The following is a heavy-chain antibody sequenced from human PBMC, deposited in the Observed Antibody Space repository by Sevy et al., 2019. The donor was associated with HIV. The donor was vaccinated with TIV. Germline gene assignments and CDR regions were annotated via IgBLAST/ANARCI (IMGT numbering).Heavy chain of an antibody. CDR3: ARSRASYYGMDV. V-gene: IGHV3-9*01. CDR2: ITWHSYNI. CDR1: GFNFDDYA. J-gene: IGHJ6*02. D-gene: IGHD6-6*01. Sequence: GGSLRLSCAASGFNFDDYAMHWVRQAPGKGPEWVSGITWHSYNIGYADSVKGRFTISRDNAKNSLYLQMNSLRTEDTALYYCARSRASYYGMDVWGQGTTVTVSS.